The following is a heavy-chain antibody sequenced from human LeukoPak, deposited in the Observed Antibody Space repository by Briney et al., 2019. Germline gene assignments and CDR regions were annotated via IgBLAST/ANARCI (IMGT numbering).Heavy chain of an antibody. V-gene: IGHV3-48*03. CDR2: ISSSGRTT. CDR1: GFALSPYD. D-gene: IGHD3-22*01. Sequence: PGGSLRLSRAASGFALSPYDMNWVRHAPGRGREWVSYISSSGRTTEYADSVKRRYTNPRDNAKNSHYLQMHSLSAEDTAIYHCAAFYYHSSPKAVWGQGTLVTVSS. J-gene: IGHJ3*01. CDR3: AAFYYHSSPKAV.